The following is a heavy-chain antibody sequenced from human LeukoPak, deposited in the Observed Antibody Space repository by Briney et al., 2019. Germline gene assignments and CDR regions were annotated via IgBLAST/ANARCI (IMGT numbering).Heavy chain of an antibody. CDR1: GYTFTSYG. D-gene: IGHD3-3*01. J-gene: IGHJ4*02. CDR3: ARTANRGYDFWSGYLY. Sequence: ASVKVSCKASGYTFTSYGISWVRQAPGQGRVWIGWISAYNGNTHYAQKLQGRVTMTTDTSTSTAYMELRSLRSDDTAVYYCARTANRGYDFWSGYLYWGQGTLVTVSS. V-gene: IGHV1-18*01. CDR2: ISAYNGNT.